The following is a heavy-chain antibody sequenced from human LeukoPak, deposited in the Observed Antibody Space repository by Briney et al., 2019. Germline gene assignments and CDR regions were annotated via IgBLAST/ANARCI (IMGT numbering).Heavy chain of an antibody. D-gene: IGHD3-10*01. Sequence: PSETLPLTCAVYGGSFSGYYWSWIRQPPGKGLEWIGEINHSGSTNYNPSLKSRVTISVDTSKNQFSLKLSSVTAADTAVYYCARGPWFGELYYYYYGMDVWGQGTTVTVSS. CDR1: GGSFSGYY. J-gene: IGHJ6*02. V-gene: IGHV4-34*01. CDR2: INHSGST. CDR3: ARGPWFGELYYYYYGMDV.